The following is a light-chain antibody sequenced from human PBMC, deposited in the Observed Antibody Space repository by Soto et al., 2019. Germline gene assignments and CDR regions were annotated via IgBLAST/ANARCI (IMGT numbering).Light chain of an antibody. CDR1: QDISNY. V-gene: IGKV1-33*01. Sequence: DIQMTQSPSSLSASVGDRVTITCQASQDISNYLNWYQQKPGKAPKLLIYDASKLETGVPSRFSGSGYGTDFSFTISSLQPEDFATYYCQQYDSLFGPGTKVDI. CDR3: QQYDSL. J-gene: IGKJ3*01. CDR2: DAS.